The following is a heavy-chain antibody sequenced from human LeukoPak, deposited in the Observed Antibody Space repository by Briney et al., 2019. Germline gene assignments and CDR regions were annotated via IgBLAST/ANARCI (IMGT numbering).Heavy chain of an antibody. Sequence: GGSLRLSCAASGFTFSSYAMSWVRQAPGKGLEWVSAISGSGGSTYYADSVKGGFTISRENSKKTLYLQMKRVRAEDTAVYYCAKVGRLEVRYPYYYYYYYMDVWGKGTTVTVSS. CDR1: GFTFSSYA. J-gene: IGHJ6*03. CDR3: AKVGRLEVRYPYYYYYYYMDV. D-gene: IGHD3-9*01. V-gene: IGHV3-23*01. CDR2: ISGSGGST.